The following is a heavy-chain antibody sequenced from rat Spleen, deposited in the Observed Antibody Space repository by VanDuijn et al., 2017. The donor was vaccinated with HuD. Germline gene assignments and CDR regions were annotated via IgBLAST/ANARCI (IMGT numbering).Heavy chain of an antibody. CDR1: GFTFSNYD. J-gene: IGHJ2*01. CDR2: ISIGGDNT. CDR3: ARRGG. V-gene: IGHV5-25*01. Sequence: EVHLVESGGDLVQPGRSLKVSCVVSGFTFSNYDMAWVRQAPTGGLEWVASISIGGDNTYYRDSVKGRFTISRDNAKSTLYLQMDSLRSEDTATYYCARRGGWGQGVMVTVSS.